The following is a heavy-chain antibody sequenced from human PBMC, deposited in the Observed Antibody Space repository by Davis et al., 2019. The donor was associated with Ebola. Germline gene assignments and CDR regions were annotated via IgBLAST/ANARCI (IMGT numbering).Heavy chain of an antibody. CDR1: GGSISGYY. J-gene: IGHJ4*02. Sequence: PSETLSLTCTVSGGSISGYYWSWIRQPPGKGLEWIGEINHSGSTNYNPSLKSRVTISVDTSKNQFSLKLSSVTAADTAVYYCARVRGYFDYWGQGTLVTVSS. CDR2: INHSGST. V-gene: IGHV4-34*01. CDR3: ARVRGYFDY.